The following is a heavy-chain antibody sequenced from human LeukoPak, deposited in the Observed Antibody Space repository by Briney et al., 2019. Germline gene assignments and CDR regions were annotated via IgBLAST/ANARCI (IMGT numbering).Heavy chain of an antibody. CDR3: AKCLSSGWYLWVDY. J-gene: IGHJ4*02. Sequence: GGSLRLSCAASGFTFSNYGMHWVRQAPGKGLEWVAVISSDGSAKYYTDSVKGRFTISRDNSKSTLYLQMNSLRPEDTAVYYCAKCLSSGWYLWVDYWGQGTLVAVSS. CDR2: ISSDGSAK. CDR1: GFTFSNYG. D-gene: IGHD6-19*01. V-gene: IGHV3-30*18.